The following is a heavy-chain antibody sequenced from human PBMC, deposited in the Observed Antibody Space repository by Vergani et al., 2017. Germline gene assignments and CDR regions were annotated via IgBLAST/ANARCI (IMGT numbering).Heavy chain of an antibody. CDR3: ASHHTAPGERMYFDL. V-gene: IGHV4-59*08. D-gene: IGHD4-17*01. CDR2: ISDSGST. Sequence: QVQLQESGPGLVKPSETLSLTCTVSGGSISSFYWSWIRQPPGKGLEWIGYISDSGSTNYSPSLKSRVTISIDTSKNQFSLKLSSVTAADTAVYYCASHHTAPGERMYFDLWGRGTLVTVSS. CDR1: GGSISSFY. J-gene: IGHJ2*01.